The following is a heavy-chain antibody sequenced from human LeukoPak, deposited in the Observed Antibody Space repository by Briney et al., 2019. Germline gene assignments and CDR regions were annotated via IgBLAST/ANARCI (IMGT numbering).Heavy chain of an antibody. Sequence: ASVKVSCKASGYSFSTCDINWVRQAAGQGLEWMGRINPNSGGTNYAQKFQGRVTMTRDTSISTAYMELSRLRSDDTAVYYCARAYGGNSEAFDYWGQGTLVTVSS. CDR2: INPNSGGT. V-gene: IGHV1-2*06. J-gene: IGHJ4*02. D-gene: IGHD4-23*01. CDR1: GYSFSTCD. CDR3: ARAYGGNSEAFDY.